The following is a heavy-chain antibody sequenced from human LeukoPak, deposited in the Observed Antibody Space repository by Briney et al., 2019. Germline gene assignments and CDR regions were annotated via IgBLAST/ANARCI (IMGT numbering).Heavy chain of an antibody. V-gene: IGHV3-48*04. CDR1: GFTFSTYS. CDR3: ARGGDCSSTSCPYYYYYYYMDV. Sequence: GGSLRLSCAASGFTFSTYSMNWVRQAPGKGLEWVSYISSSSSTIYYADSVKGRFTISRDNAKNSLYLQMNSLRAEDTAVYYCARGGDCSSTSCPYYYYYYYMDVWGKGTTVTISS. CDR2: ISSSSSTI. D-gene: IGHD2-2*01. J-gene: IGHJ6*03.